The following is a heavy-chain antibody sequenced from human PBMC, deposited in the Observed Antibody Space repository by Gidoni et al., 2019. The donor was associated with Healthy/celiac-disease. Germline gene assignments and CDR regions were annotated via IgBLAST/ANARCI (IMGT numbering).Heavy chain of an antibody. J-gene: IGHJ6*02. CDR1: GGSISSGGYY. CDR3: TLSAGYYYGMDV. Sequence: QVQLQESGPGLVKPSQPLSLTCTVSGGSISSGGYYCSWIRQHPGKGLEWIGYIYYSGSTYYTPSLKSRVTISVDTSKNQFSLKLSSVTAAVTAVYYCTLSAGYYYGMDVWGQGTTVTVSS. CDR2: IYYSGST. V-gene: IGHV4-31*03.